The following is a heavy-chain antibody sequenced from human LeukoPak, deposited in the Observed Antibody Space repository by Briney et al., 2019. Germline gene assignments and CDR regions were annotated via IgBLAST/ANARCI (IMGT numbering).Heavy chain of an antibody. D-gene: IGHD6-19*01. V-gene: IGHV1-8*03. CDR2: MNPNSGNT. J-gene: IGHJ5*02. Sequence: ASVKVSCKASGYTFTSYDINWVRQATGQGLEWMGWMNPNSGNTGYAQKFQGRVTITRNTSISTAYMELSSLRSEDTAVYYCARGIAVAGPNWFDPWGQGTLVTVSS. CDR1: GYTFTSYD. CDR3: ARGIAVAGPNWFDP.